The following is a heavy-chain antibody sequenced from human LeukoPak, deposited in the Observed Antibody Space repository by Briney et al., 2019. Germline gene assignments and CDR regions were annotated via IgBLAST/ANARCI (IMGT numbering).Heavy chain of an antibody. CDR3: ARTEALSGTALAY. CDR1: GGGFSSHL. J-gene: IGHJ4*02. Sequence: GASVKVSCKASGGGFSSHLFTWVRQARGQGLEWMGGITPLLGKTSNAERFQGRVTITTDEATRTVYMELSSLRSEDTAVYYCARTEALSGTALAYWGQGTLVTVSS. CDR2: ITPLLGKT. D-gene: IGHD1-7*01. V-gene: IGHV1-69*16.